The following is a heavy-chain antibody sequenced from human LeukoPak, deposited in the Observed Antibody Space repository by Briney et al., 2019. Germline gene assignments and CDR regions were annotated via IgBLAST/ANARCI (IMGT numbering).Heavy chain of an antibody. CDR3: ARVRNPYCSSTSCYMGWFDP. J-gene: IGHJ5*02. V-gene: IGHV4-34*01. CDR1: GGSFSGYY. Sequence: SSGTLSLTCAVYGGSFSGYYWSWIRQPPGKGLEWIGEINHSGSTNYNPSLKSRVTISVDTSKNQFSLKLSSVTAADTAVYYCARVRNPYCSSTSCYMGWFDPWGQGTLVTVSS. CDR2: INHSGST. D-gene: IGHD2-2*02.